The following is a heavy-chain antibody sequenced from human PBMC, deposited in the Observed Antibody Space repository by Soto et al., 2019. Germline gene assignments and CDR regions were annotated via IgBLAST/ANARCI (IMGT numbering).Heavy chain of an antibody. J-gene: IGHJ4*02. CDR2: IVVSRGNT. Sequence: GASVKVSCKASGFTFFTSAVQWVRQARGQGLEWIGWIVVSRGNTNYAQKFQERVTITRDMSTNTAYMELTSLRSEDTAVYYCAADPYCGGDCYFDYWGQGIVVTVSS. V-gene: IGHV1-58*01. D-gene: IGHD2-21*02. CDR3: AADPYCGGDCYFDY. CDR1: GFTFFTSA.